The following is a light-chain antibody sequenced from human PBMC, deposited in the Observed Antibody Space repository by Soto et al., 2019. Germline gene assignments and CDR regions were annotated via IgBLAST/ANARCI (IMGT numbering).Light chain of an antibody. CDR2: GVS. CDR3: QQYGSSLSIT. V-gene: IGKV3-20*01. J-gene: IGKJ5*01. CDR1: QSISSSY. Sequence: EIVLTQSPGTLSLSPGERATLSCRASQSISSSYLAWYQQKPGQAPRLLIYGVSSRATGIPDRFSGSGSGTDFPLTISRLEPEDFAVYFCQQYGSSLSITFGQGTRLEI.